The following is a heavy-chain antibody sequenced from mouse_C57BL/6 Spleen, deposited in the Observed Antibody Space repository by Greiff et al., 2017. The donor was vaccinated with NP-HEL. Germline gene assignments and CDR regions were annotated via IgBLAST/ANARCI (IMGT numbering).Heavy chain of an antibody. D-gene: IGHD1-1*01. Sequence: QVQLQQPGAELVKPGASVKMSCKASGYTFTSYWITWVKQRPGQGLEWIGDIYPGSGSTPYNEKFKSKATLTVDTSSSTAYMQLSSLTSEDSAVYYCGGGSSLYYYAMDYWGQGTSVTVSS. CDR1: GYTFTSYW. J-gene: IGHJ4*01. CDR3: GGGSSLYYYAMDY. CDR2: IYPGSGST. V-gene: IGHV1-55*01.